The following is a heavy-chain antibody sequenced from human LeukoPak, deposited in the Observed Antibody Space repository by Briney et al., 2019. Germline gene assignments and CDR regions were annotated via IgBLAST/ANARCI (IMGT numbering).Heavy chain of an antibody. J-gene: IGHJ4*02. D-gene: IGHD3-3*01. CDR3: ARVLPAYDFRYYFDY. CDR1: GGSISSYY. V-gene: IGHV4-59*01. Sequence: SETLSLTCTVSGGSISSYYWSWIRQPPGTGLEWIGYIYYSGSTNYNPSLKSRVTISVDTSKNQFSLKLSSVTAADTAVYYCARVLPAYDFRYYFDYWGQGTLVTVSS. CDR2: IYYSGST.